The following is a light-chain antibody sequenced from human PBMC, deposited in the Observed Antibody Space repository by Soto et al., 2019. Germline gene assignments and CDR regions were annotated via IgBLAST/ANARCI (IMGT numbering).Light chain of an antibody. CDR1: QGISNW. CDR2: AAS. CDR3: QQSAMFPHT. V-gene: IGKV1-12*01. Sequence: DIQMTQSPSSVSASVGDRVTITCRASQGISNWLAWYQQKAGQAPKLLIYAASSLHSGVPSRFSGSGSGKDFTLPISSRSPKDFAPYFCQQSAMFPHTFGRGTKLEI. J-gene: IGKJ2*01.